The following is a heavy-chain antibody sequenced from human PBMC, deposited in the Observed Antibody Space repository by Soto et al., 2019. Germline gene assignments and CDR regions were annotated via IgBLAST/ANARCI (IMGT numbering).Heavy chain of an antibody. CDR1: GYTFTSYY. Sequence: ASVKVSCKASGYTFTSYYMHWVRQAPGQGLEWMGIINPSGGSTSYAQKFQGRVTMTRDTSTSTLYLQMNSLRVEDTAVYYCAKDHGTYGPNWIDSWGQGTLVTVSS. J-gene: IGHJ5*01. CDR2: INPSGGST. CDR3: AKDHGTYGPNWIDS. V-gene: IGHV1-46*01. D-gene: IGHD3-10*01.